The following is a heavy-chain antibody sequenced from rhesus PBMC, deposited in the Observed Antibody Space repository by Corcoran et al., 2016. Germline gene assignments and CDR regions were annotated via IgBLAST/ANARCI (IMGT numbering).Heavy chain of an antibody. D-gene: IGHD3-16*01. J-gene: IGHJ4*01. CDR2: IYGSSGST. CDR1: GGSISSNY. V-gene: IGHV4-160*01. CDR3: ARGGGYYYSGSYYCDY. Sequence: QVQLQESGPGLVKPSETLSLTCAVSGGSISSNYWSWIRQPPGKGLEWIGYIYGSSGSTYHNPSLKGRVTISTDPAKNQFSLKLSSVTAADTAVYYCARGGGYYYSGSYYCDYWGQGVLVTVSS.